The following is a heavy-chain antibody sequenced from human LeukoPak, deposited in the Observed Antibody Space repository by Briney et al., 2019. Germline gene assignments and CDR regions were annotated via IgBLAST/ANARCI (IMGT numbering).Heavy chain of an antibody. CDR1: GFTFSSYS. D-gene: IGHD5-12*01. J-gene: IGHJ4*02. V-gene: IGHV3-21*01. Sequence: PGGSLRLSCAASGFTFSSYSFNRVRQAPGKGLEWVASITSTSTYIYYADSVQGRFAVSRDNAKNSLYLQMNSLRAEDTAVFYCVRRGPNNSGLDYWGQGTLVTVSS. CDR3: VRRGPNNSGLDY. CDR2: ITSTSTYI.